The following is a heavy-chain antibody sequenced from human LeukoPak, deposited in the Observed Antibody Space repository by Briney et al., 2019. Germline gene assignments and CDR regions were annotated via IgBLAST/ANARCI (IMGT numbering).Heavy chain of an antibody. CDR2: ISSSSSYI. V-gene: IGHV3-21*01. CDR1: GFTFSSYS. D-gene: IGHD1-26*01. J-gene: IGHJ3*02. CDR3: ARGSGPPVDAFDI. Sequence: GGSLRLSCAASGFTFSSYSMNWVRQAPGKGLEWVSSISSSSSYIYYADSVKGRFTISRDNDKNSLYLQMNSLRAEDTAVYYCARGSGPPVDAFDIWGQGTMVTVSS.